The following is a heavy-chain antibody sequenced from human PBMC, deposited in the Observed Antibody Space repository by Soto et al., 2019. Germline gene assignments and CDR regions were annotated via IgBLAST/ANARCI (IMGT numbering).Heavy chain of an antibody. V-gene: IGHV3-9*01. CDR3: AKDLGYCSGGSCYSYAFDI. D-gene: IGHD2-15*01. J-gene: IGHJ3*02. Sequence: GGSLRLSCAASGFTFDDYAMHWVRQAPGKGLEWVSGISWNSGSIGYADSVKGRFTISRDNAKNSLYLQMNRLRAEDTAVYYCAKDLGYCSGGSCYSYAFDIWGQGTMVTVSS. CDR2: ISWNSGSI. CDR1: GFTFDDYA.